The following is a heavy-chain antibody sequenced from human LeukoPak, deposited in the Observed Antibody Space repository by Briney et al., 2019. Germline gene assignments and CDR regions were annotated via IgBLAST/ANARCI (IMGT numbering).Heavy chain of an antibody. CDR2: IIPIFGTA. CDR1: GGTFSSYA. J-gene: IGHJ6*03. D-gene: IGHD2-15*01. Sequence: ASVKVSCKASGGTFSSYAISWVRQAPGQGLEWMGGIIPIFGTANYAQKFQGRVTITADESTSTAYMELSSLRSEDTAVYYCARNGYCSGGSCYAPLYYYMDVWGKGTTVTVSS. CDR3: ARNGYCSGGSCYAPLYYYMDV. V-gene: IGHV1-69*13.